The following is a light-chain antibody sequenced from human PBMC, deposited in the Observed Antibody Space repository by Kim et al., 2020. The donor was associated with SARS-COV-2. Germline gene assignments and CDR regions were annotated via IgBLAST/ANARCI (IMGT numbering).Light chain of an antibody. J-gene: IGLJ3*02. Sequence: APGKTSRITCGGNNIGSKSVHWYQQKPGQAPVLIINYDSDRPSGIPERFSGSNSGNTATLTISRVEAGDEADYYCQVWDSSSDHRVFGGGTKLTVL. CDR1: NIGSKS. CDR2: YDS. V-gene: IGLV3-21*04. CDR3: QVWDSSSDHRV.